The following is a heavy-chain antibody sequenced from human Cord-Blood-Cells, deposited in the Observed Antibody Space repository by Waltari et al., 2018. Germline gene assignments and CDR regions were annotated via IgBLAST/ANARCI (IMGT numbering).Heavy chain of an antibody. J-gene: IGHJ4*02. D-gene: IGHD3-10*01. CDR1: GSPLTELS. CDR3: ATVRITMVRGVIKGDYFDY. Sequence: QVQLVPSGAAVKRPGASEKVSCKVSGSPLTELSNHRLRHAPRPGLEWMGGFDPEDGETIYAQKFQGRVTMTEDTSTDTAYMELSSLRSEDTAVYYCATVRITMVRGVIKGDYFDYWGQGTLVTVSS. CDR2: FDPEDGET. V-gene: IGHV1-24*01.